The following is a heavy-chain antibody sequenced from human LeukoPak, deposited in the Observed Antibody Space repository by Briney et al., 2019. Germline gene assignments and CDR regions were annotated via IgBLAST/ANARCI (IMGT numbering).Heavy chain of an antibody. D-gene: IGHD3-16*01. CDR1: GFTFSNYA. CDR3: AKWGEYYDHVYAFDA. V-gene: IGHV3-23*01. CDR2: ASGSGGST. Sequence: GGSLRLSCAASGFTFSNYAMGCARRGPGKGLEWVSLASGSGGSTYYAASVEGRFTISKDNSENTLYLQMSSLRAEDTALYYCAKWGEYYDHVYAFDAWGQGTMVTVSS. J-gene: IGHJ3*01.